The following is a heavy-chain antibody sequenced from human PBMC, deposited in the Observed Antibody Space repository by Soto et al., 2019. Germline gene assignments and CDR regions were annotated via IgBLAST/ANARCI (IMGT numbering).Heavy chain of an antibody. CDR3: ARYGVVPAVINWFDP. Sequence: QLQLQESGPGLVKPSETLSLTCTVSGGSISSSSYYWGWIRQPPGKGLEWIGSIYYSGSTYYNPSLKSRVTISVDTSKNQFSLKLSSVTAADTAVYYCARYGVVPAVINWFDPWGQGTLVTVSS. J-gene: IGHJ5*02. CDR2: IYYSGST. CDR1: GGSISSSSYY. D-gene: IGHD2-2*01. V-gene: IGHV4-39*01.